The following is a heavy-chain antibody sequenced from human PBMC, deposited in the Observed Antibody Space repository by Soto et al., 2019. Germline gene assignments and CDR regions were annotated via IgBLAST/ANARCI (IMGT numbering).Heavy chain of an antibody. D-gene: IGHD3-3*01. J-gene: IGHJ5*02. Sequence: ASVKVSCNASGYTFTSYGISWVRQAPGQGLEWMGWISAYNGNTNYAQKLQGRVTMTTDTSTSTAYMELRSLRSDDTAVYYCARPNYDFWSGYYTQERNWFDPWGQGTLVTVSS. CDR2: ISAYNGNT. V-gene: IGHV1-18*01. CDR3: ARPNYDFWSGYYTQERNWFDP. CDR1: GYTFTSYG.